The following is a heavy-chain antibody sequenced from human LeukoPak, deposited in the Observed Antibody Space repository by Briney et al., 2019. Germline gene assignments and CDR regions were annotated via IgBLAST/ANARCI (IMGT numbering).Heavy chain of an antibody. J-gene: IGHJ2*01. D-gene: IGHD6-19*01. CDR3: AKVVVAGLVDFWYFDL. CDR1: GFTFSNYA. V-gene: IGHV3-23*01. CDR2: IRSSGGST. Sequence: GGSLRLSCAAAGFTFSNYAMRWVRQAPGKGLEWVSGIRSSGGSTYYADSVKGRFTISRDNSKNTLFLQMNSQRAEDTAVYYCAKVVVAGLVDFWYFDLWGRGTLVTVSS.